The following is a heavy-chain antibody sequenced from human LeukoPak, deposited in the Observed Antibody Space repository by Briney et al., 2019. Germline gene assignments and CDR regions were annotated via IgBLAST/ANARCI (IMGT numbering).Heavy chain of an antibody. D-gene: IGHD5-12*01. V-gene: IGHV4-59*01. J-gene: IGHJ4*02. Sequence: SETLSLTCTVSGGSISSYYWTWIRQPPGKGLECIGCIYSNGSTNYNPSLKSRVTISVDMSKNQFSVKLSSVTAADTAVYYCARGAYSGYDLDYWGQGTLVTVSS. CDR2: IYSNGST. CDR3: ARGAYSGYDLDY. CDR1: GGSISSYY.